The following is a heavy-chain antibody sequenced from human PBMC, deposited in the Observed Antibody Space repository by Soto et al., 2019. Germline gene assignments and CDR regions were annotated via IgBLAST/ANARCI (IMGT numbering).Heavy chain of an antibody. Sequence: EVQLVESGGGLVQPGESLRLSCAASGFTFSNYWMNWVRQAPGKGLVWVSRIKTDGTITTYADSVKGRFTISRDNATNTLYLQMNSLRVEDTAVYYCASSSGSNVPSDYWGQGTLVTVSS. CDR1: GFTFSNYW. D-gene: IGHD2-2*01. V-gene: IGHV3-74*01. CDR2: IKTDGTIT. CDR3: ASSSGSNVPSDY. J-gene: IGHJ4*02.